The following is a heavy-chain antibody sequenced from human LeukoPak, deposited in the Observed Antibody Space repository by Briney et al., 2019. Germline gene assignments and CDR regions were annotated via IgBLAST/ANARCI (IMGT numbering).Heavy chain of an antibody. CDR3: GRGEVGEFDH. D-gene: IGHD1-26*01. J-gene: IGHJ4*02. Sequence: SETLSLTCTVSGYSITRGYNWGWVRQSPGKGLEWIASISHAGHTYYNPSLKSRVTISVDTSKNHFSLNLASVTAPDTAVYFCGRGEVGEFDHWGQGTLVTVSS. V-gene: IGHV4-38-2*02. CDR1: GYSITRGYN. CDR2: ISHAGHT.